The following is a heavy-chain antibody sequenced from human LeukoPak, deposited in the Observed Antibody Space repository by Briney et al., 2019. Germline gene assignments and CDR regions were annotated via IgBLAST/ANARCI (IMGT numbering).Heavy chain of an antibody. CDR1: GFTFSSYA. J-gene: IGHJ4*02. CDR2: ISGSGGST. Sequence: PGGSLRLSCAASGFTFSSYAMSWVRQAPGKGLEWVSAISGSGGSTYYADSVKGRFTISRDNSKNTLYLQMNSLRAEDTAVYYCAKGFLSCPGGLAYCGGAYGDYWGQGTLVTVSS. D-gene: IGHD2-21*01. V-gene: IGHV3-23*01. CDR3: AKGFLSCPGGLAYCGGAYGDY.